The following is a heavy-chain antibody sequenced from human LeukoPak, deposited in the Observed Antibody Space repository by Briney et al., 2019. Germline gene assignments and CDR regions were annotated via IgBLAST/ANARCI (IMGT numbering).Heavy chain of an antibody. V-gene: IGHV3-30*18. Sequence: PGGSLRLSCAASGFTFSSYGMHWVRQAPGKGLEWVAVISYDGSNKYYADSVKGRFTISRDNSKNTLYLQMNSLRAEDTAVYYCAKDLTGYYDSSGGHYYYGMDVWGQGTTVTVSS. J-gene: IGHJ6*02. CDR2: ISYDGSNK. CDR3: AKDLTGYYDSSGGHYYYGMDV. CDR1: GFTFSSYG. D-gene: IGHD3-22*01.